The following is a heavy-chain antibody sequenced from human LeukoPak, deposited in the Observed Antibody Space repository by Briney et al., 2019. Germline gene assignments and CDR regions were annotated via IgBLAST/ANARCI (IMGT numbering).Heavy chain of an antibody. CDR2: IIPIFGTA. J-gene: IGHJ4*02. Sequence: SVKVSWKASGGTFSSYAISWVRQAPEQGLEWMGGIIPIFGTANYAQKFQGRVTITADESTSTAYMELSSLRSEDTAVYYCASLGVYGSGSYYKKYYFDYWGQGTLVTVSS. V-gene: IGHV1-69*13. CDR1: GGTFSSYA. CDR3: ASLGVYGSGSYYKKYYFDY. D-gene: IGHD3-10*01.